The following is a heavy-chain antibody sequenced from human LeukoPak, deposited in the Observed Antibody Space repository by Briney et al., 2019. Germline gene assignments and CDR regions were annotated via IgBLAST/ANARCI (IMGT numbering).Heavy chain of an antibody. CDR3: ARDDESSSWYLPFPDY. CDR1: GFTFSSYS. V-gene: IGHV3-21*01. Sequence: GGSLRLSCAASGFTFSSYSMNWVRQAPGKGLEWVSSISSSSSYIYYADSVKGRFTISRDNAKNSLYLQMNGLRAEDTAVYYCARDDESSSWYLPFPDYWGQGTLVTVSS. D-gene: IGHD6-13*01. CDR2: ISSSSSYI. J-gene: IGHJ4*02.